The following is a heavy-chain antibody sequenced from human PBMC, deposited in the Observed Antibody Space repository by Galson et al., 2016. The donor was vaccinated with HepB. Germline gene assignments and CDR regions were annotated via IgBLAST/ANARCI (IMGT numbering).Heavy chain of an antibody. V-gene: IGHV5-51*01. CDR1: GYSFPLFW. J-gene: IGHJ6*02. Sequence: QSGAEVKKPGESLKISCKASGYSFPLFWIGWVRQMPGKGLEWVGFIHPGDSDIRYSPSFQGQVTISADKSTSTAYLQWSSLEASDTAIYYCATHELRYFDWLSPYGMDVWGQGTTVTVSS. CDR2: IHPGDSDI. CDR3: ATHELRYFDWLSPYGMDV. D-gene: IGHD3-9*01.